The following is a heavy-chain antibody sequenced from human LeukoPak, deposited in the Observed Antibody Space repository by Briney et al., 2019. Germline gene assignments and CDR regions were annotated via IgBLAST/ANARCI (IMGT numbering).Heavy chain of an antibody. Sequence: PSETLSLTCTVSGGSLSSRSYYWGWISQPPGKGLGWIGSIYYSGSTYYNPSLKSRVTISVDTSKNQFSLKLSSVTAADTAVYYCARRGWYYFDYWGQGTLVTVSS. CDR3: ARRGWYYFDY. CDR1: GGSLSSRSYY. V-gene: IGHV4-39*01. D-gene: IGHD6-19*01. J-gene: IGHJ4*02. CDR2: IYYSGST.